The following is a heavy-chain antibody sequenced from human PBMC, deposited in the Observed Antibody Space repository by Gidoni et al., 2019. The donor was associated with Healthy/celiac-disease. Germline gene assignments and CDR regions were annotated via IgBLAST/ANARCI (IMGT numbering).Heavy chain of an antibody. V-gene: IGHV4-34*01. CDR3: ARGHRSGYSSGWYSGGFDY. CDR2: INHSGST. CDR1: GGSFSGYY. J-gene: IGHJ4*02. Sequence: QVQLQQWGAGLLKPSETLSLTCAVYGGSFSGYYWSWIRQPPGKGLEWIGEINHSGSTNYNPSLKSRVTISVDTSKNQFSLKLSSVTAADTAVYYCARGHRSGYSSGWYSGGFDYWGQGTLVTVSS. D-gene: IGHD6-19*01.